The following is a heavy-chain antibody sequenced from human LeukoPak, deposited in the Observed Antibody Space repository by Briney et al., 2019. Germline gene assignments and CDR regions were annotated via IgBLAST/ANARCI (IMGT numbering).Heavy chain of an antibody. J-gene: IGHJ4*02. Sequence: GGSLRLSCAASGFTFSSFEFNWVRQAPGKGLEGVSYISRSGATIYYADSVKGRFTISRNNAKNSLYLQMNSLRAEDTAVYYCARVRNTMSPRRGFDYWGQGTPVTVSS. CDR2: ISRSGATI. CDR1: GFTFSSFE. D-gene: IGHD3-3*01. CDR3: ARVRNTMSPRRGFDY. V-gene: IGHV3-48*03.